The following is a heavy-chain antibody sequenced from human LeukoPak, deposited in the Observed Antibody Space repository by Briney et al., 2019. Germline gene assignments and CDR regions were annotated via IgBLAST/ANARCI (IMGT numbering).Heavy chain of an antibody. CDR1: GGSISSYY. J-gene: IGHJ4*02. D-gene: IGHD3-22*01. Sequence: SETLSLTCTVSGGSISSYYWSWIRQPAGKGLEWIGRIYTSGSTNYNPSLKSRVTISVDTSKNQFSLKLSSVTAADTAVYYCARMEDYYDSSGLFYWGQGTLVTVSS. V-gene: IGHV4-4*07. CDR2: IYTSGST. CDR3: ARMEDYYDSSGLFY.